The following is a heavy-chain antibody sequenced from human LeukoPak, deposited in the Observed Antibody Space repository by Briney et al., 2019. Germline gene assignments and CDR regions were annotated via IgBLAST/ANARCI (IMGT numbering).Heavy chain of an antibody. CDR1: GYTFTGYY. V-gene: IGHV1-2*02. Sequence: GASVKVSCKASGYTFTGYYMHWVRQAPGQGLEWMGWINPNSGGTNYAQTFQGRVTMTRDTSISTAYMELSRLRPEDTALYHCAKEVDCPSDCLFFHSWGQGTLVTVSS. J-gene: IGHJ4*02. CDR2: INPNSGGT. D-gene: IGHD2-21*02. CDR3: AKEVDCPSDCLFFHS.